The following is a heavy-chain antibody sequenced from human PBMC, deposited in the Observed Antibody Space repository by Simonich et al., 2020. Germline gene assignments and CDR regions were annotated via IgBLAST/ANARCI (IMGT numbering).Heavy chain of an antibody. CDR2: ISSSSSYI. Sequence: EVQLVESGGGLVKPEGSLRLSCAASGFTFSSYSMNWVRQAPGKGLEWVSSISSSSSYISYADSEKGRFTISRDNAKNSLYRQMNSLRAEDTAVYYCARWIAVAGTGAYGMDVWGQGTTVTVSS. J-gene: IGHJ6*02. CDR3: ARWIAVAGTGAYGMDV. V-gene: IGHV3-21*01. D-gene: IGHD6-19*01. CDR1: GFTFSSYS.